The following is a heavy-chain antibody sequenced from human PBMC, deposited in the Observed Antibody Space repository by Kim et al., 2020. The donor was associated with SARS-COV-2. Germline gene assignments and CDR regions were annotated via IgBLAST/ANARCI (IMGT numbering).Heavy chain of an antibody. J-gene: IGHJ6*02. Sequence: GGSLRLSCAASGFTFSSYSMNWVRQAPGKGLEWVSSISSSSSYIYYADSVKGRFTISRDNAKNSLYLQMNSLRAEDTAVYYCAHTVVPAATSYYGMDVWGQGTTVTVSS. CDR1: GFTFSSYS. V-gene: IGHV3-21*01. CDR2: ISSSSSYI. CDR3: AHTVVPAATSYYGMDV. D-gene: IGHD2-2*01.